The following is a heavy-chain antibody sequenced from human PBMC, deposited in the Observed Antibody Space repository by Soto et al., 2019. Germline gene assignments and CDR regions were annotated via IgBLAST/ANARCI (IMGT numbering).Heavy chain of an antibody. D-gene: IGHD6-19*01. V-gene: IGHV1-69*11. CDR1: GGTFTSYA. CDR2: IIPFIVTA. J-gene: IGHJ6*01. Sequence: SVKVSCKASGGTFTSYAISGARHAPGQRLEWMGRIIPFIVTANYAQKIQGRVTITAHESTSTAYMELPSLSSAETALHYCARVVMAAGPASYYYGLEVWDQGTTVEVCS. CDR3: ARVVMAAGPASYYYGLEV.